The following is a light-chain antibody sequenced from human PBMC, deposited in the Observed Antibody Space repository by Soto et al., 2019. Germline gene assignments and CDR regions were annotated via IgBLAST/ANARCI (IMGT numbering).Light chain of an antibody. V-gene: IGKV3-20*01. Sequence: EIVLTQSPGTLSLSPGERATLSCRASQSVSNNYLAWYQQKFGQAPRLLIFGASSRATGIPDRFSGSGSGTDFTLTIGRXEPEDFAVYFCQQYGSSPRTFGQGTKVDIK. J-gene: IGKJ1*01. CDR3: QQYGSSPRT. CDR2: GAS. CDR1: QSVSNNY.